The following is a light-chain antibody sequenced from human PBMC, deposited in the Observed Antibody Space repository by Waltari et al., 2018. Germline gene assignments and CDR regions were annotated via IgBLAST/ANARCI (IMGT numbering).Light chain of an antibody. CDR2: KAS. Sequence: DIQMTQSPSTPSASFVDRFTITCRASQSISNWLAWYQPKPGKAPKLLIYKASTLESGVPSRFSGSGSGTEFTLTISSLQPDDFATYYCQQYNSYSLLTFGGGTKVEIK. CDR3: QQYNSYSLLT. CDR1: QSISNW. V-gene: IGKV1-5*03. J-gene: IGKJ4*01.